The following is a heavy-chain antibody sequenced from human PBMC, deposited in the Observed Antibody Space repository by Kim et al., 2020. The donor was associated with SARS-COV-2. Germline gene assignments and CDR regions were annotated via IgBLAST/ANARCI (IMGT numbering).Heavy chain of an antibody. Sequence: SETLSLTCTVSGGSISSYYWSWIRQPAGKGLEWIGRIYTSGSTNYNPSLKSRVTMSVDTSKNQFSLKLSSVTAADTAVYYCARDGHVDTAMVRFVYWGQGTLVTVSS. CDR2: IYTSGST. CDR3: ARDGHVDTAMVRFVY. D-gene: IGHD5-18*01. J-gene: IGHJ4*02. CDR1: GGSISSYY. V-gene: IGHV4-4*07.